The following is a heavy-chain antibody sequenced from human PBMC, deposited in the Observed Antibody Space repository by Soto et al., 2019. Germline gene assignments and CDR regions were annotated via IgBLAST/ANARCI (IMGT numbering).Heavy chain of an antibody. D-gene: IGHD2-8*02. CDR1: GASISTYY. CDR3: ARGMTPPGAPAWYYFDS. V-gene: IGHV4-4*09. Sequence: SETLSLTRTVSGASISTYYWNWIRQPPGKGLEWIGYIYNTGSTNYNPSLKSRVTISTDTSKNQFSLRLTSVTAADTALYYCARGMTPPGAPAWYYFDSWGQGTLVTISS. J-gene: IGHJ4*02. CDR2: IYNTGST.